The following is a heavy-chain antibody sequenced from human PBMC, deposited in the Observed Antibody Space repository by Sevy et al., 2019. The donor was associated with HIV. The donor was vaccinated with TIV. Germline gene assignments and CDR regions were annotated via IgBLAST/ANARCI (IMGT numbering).Heavy chain of an antibody. CDR1: GFTFSYYN. CDR3: ASPLHYYDSPSAY. Sequence: GGSLRLSCAASGFTFSYYNMNWVRQAPGKGLEWVSSISSGSSYVYHADSVKGRFTISRDNAKNSLDLQMNSLGTEDTAVYYCASPLHYYDSPSAYWGQGTQVTVSS. CDR2: ISSGSSYV. D-gene: IGHD3-22*01. J-gene: IGHJ4*02. V-gene: IGHV3-21*01.